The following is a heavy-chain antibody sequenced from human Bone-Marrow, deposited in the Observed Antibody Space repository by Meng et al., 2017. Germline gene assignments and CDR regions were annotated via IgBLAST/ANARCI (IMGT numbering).Heavy chain of an antibody. CDR2: ISSSSSYI. CDR1: GFTFSSYS. D-gene: IGHD2-2*01. CDR3: AREGYCSSTSCYGHIYYGMDV. V-gene: IGHV3-21*01. J-gene: IGHJ6*02. Sequence: GESLKISCAASGFTFSSYSMNWVRQAPGKGLEWVSSISSSSSYIYYADSVKGRFTISRDNAKNSLYLQMNSLRAEDTAVYYCAREGYCSSTSCYGHIYYGMDVWGQGTTVTVSS.